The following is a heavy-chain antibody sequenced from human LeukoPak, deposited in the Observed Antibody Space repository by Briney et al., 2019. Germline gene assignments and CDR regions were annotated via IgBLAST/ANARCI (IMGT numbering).Heavy chain of an antibody. CDR3: ARAEYCGGDCYSGVIDY. CDR2: IYYSGST. Sequence: SETLSLTCTVSGGSISSHYWSWIRQPPGKGLEWIGYIYYSGSTNYNPSLESRVTISVDTSKNQFSLKLSSVTAADTAVYYCARAEYCGGDCYSGVIDYWGQGTLVTVSS. V-gene: IGHV4-59*11. J-gene: IGHJ4*02. D-gene: IGHD2-21*02. CDR1: GGSISSHY.